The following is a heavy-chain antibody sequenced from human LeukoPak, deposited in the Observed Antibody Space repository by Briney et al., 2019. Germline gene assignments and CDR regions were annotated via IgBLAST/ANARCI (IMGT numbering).Heavy chain of an antibody. J-gene: IGHJ6*02. CDR3: ARGDVVVPAASHYYYYGMDV. CDR1: GGSISSYY. D-gene: IGHD2-2*01. CDR2: IYYSGST. Sequence: SETLSLTCTVSGGSISSYYWSWIRQPPGKGLEWIGYIYYSGSTNYSPSLKSRVTISVDTSKNQFSLKLSSVTAADTAVYYCARGDVVVPAASHYYYYGMDVWGQGTTVTVSS. V-gene: IGHV4-59*01.